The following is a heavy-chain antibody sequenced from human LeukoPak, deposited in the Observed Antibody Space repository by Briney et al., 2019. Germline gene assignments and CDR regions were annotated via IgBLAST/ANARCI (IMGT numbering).Heavy chain of an antibody. CDR1: GGTFSSYA. D-gene: IGHD2-2*01. Sequence: ASVKVSCKASGGTFSSYAISWVRQAPGQGLEWMGRIIPILGIANYAQKFQGGVTITADKSTSTAYMELSSLGSEDTAVYYCARVSQLLFDYYYYGMDVWGQGTTVTVSS. V-gene: IGHV1-69*04. CDR3: ARVSQLLFDYYYYGMDV. CDR2: IIPILGIA. J-gene: IGHJ6*02.